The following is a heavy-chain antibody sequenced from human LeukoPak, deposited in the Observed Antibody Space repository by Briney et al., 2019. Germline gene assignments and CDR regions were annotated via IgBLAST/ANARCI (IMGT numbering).Heavy chain of an antibody. CDR3: AKARGIQLWFLDY. CDR1: GFTFTSYA. D-gene: IGHD5-18*01. Sequence: GGSLRLSCAASGFTFTSYAMSWVRQAPGKGLEWVSAISGSGGNTYYADSVKGRFTISRDDSKNTLSLQMNSLRAEDTAAYYCAKARGIQLWFLDYWGQGTLVTVSS. CDR2: ISGSGGNT. V-gene: IGHV3-23*01. J-gene: IGHJ4*02.